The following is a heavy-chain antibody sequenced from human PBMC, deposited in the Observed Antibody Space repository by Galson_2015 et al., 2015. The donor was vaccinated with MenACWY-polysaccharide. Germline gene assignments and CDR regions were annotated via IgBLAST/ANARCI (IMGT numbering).Heavy chain of an antibody. CDR1: GFTFSSYR. J-gene: IGHJ4*02. V-gene: IGHV3-7*01. CDR3: ARDIASWFGDGRLGGVDY. D-gene: IGHD3-10*01. CDR2: IKQDGSEK. Sequence: SLRLSCAASGFTFSSYRMSLVRQAPGKGLEWVANIKQDGSEKYYVDSVKGRFTISRDNAKNSLYLQMNSLRAEDTAVYYCARDIASWFGDGRLGGVDYWGQGTLVTVSS.